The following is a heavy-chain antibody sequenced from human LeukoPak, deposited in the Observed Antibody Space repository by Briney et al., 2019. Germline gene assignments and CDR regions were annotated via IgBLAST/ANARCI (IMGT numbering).Heavy chain of an antibody. CDR3: ARDRGSDGSDQLDP. V-gene: IGHV4-4*07. D-gene: IGHD3-10*01. CDR2: ICSSGST. CDR1: GGSISSYC. Sequence: SETLSLTCTVSGGSISSYCWIWIRQPAGKGLEWIGRICSSGSTIYNPSLKSRVTMSLDMSNNQLSLKLSSVTAADTAVYYRARDRGSDGSDQLDPWGQGTLVTVSS. J-gene: IGHJ5*02.